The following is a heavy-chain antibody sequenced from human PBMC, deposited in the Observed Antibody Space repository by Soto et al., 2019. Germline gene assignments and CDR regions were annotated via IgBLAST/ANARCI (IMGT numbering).Heavy chain of an antibody. CDR2: ISGSGGST. J-gene: IGHJ4*02. Sequence: GSLRLSCAASGFTFSSYAMSWVRQAPGKGLEWVSAISGSGGSTYYADSVKGRFTISRDNSKNTLYLQMNSLRAEDTAVYYCAKGPRWFGELRPSYFDYWGQGTLVTVSS. V-gene: IGHV3-23*01. CDR1: GFTFSSYA. D-gene: IGHD3-10*01. CDR3: AKGPRWFGELRPSYFDY.